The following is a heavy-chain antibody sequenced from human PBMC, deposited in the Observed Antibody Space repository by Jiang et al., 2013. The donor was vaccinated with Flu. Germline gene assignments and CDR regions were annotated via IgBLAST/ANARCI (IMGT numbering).Heavy chain of an antibody. CDR2: ISSSGSTI. CDR1: GFTFSSYE. V-gene: IGHV3-48*03. Sequence: GGSLRLSCAASGFTFSSYEMNWVRQAPGKGLEWVSYISSSGSTIYYADSVKGRFTISRDNAKNSLYLQMNSLRAEDTAVYYCARSPYKGYSSSWYYFDYWGQGTLVTVSS. CDR3: ARSPYKGYSSSWYYFDY. D-gene: IGHD6-13*01. J-gene: IGHJ4*02.